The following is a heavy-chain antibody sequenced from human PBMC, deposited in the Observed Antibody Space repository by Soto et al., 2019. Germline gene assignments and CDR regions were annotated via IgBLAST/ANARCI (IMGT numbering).Heavy chain of an antibody. J-gene: IGHJ2*01. D-gene: IGHD6-13*01. CDR2: ISSSSSTI. CDR3: ARVLSSVSSSLDL. V-gene: IGHV3-48*01. CDR1: GFTFSSYS. Sequence: EVQLVESGGGLVQPGGSLILSCAASGFTFSSYSMNWVRQAPGKGLEWVSYISSSSSTIYYADSVKGRFTISRDNAKNSLYLQMNSLRVEDTAVYDCARVLSSVSSSLDLWGRGTLVTVSS.